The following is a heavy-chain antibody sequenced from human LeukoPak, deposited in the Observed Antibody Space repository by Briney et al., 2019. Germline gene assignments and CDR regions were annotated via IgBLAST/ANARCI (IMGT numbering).Heavy chain of an antibody. V-gene: IGHV3-30-3*01. Sequence: GGSLRLSCAASGFTFSSYAMHWVRQAPGKGLEWVAVISYDGSNKYYADSVQGRFTISRDNSKNTLYLQMSSLRAEDTAVYYCAKDPLNWLQGYFDLWGRGTLVTVSS. CDR1: GFTFSSYA. J-gene: IGHJ2*01. CDR3: AKDPLNWLQGYFDL. D-gene: IGHD5-12*01. CDR2: ISYDGSNK.